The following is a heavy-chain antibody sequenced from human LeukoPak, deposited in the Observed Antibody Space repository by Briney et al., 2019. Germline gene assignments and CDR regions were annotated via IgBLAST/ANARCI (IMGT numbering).Heavy chain of an antibody. V-gene: IGHV4-4*07. CDR2: IYTSGST. D-gene: IGHD2-15*01. CDR1: GGSISSYY. J-gene: IGHJ4*02. CDR3: ARYCSGGSCYSPLFDY. Sequence: SETLSLTCTVSGGSISSYYWSWIRQPAGKGLEWIGRIYTSGSTNYNPSLKSRVTMSVDTSKNQFSLKLSSVTAADTAVYYCARYCSGGSCYSPLFDYWGQGTLVTVSS.